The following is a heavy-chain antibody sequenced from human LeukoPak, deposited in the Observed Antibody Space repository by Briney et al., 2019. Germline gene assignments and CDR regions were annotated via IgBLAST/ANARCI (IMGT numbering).Heavy chain of an antibody. J-gene: IGHJ4*02. D-gene: IGHD3-22*01. CDR2: INSDGSST. V-gene: IGHV3-74*01. CDR3: ARAVTSSGPSF. Sequence: PGGSLRLSCAASGFTFSSYWMHWVRQAPGRGLVWVSRINSDGSSTSYADSVKGRFTISRDNAKNTLYLQMNSLRAEDTAVYYCARAVTSSGPSFWGQGTLVTVSS. CDR1: GFTFSSYW.